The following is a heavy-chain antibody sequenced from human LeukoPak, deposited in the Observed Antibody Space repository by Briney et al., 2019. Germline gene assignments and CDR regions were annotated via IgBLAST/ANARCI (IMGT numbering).Heavy chain of an antibody. Sequence: ASVKDSCKASGGTFSSYAISSVRQAPGQGLEWMGGIIPIFGTAKNAQKLQGRVTITTDESTSTDYMELRILRSEDTAVYYCARGQDPGIAVAGIGGLAYYFDFWGQGTLVTVSS. CDR2: IIPIFGTA. CDR1: GGTFSSYA. V-gene: IGHV1-69*05. J-gene: IGHJ4*02. D-gene: IGHD6-19*01. CDR3: ARGQDPGIAVAGIGGLAYYFDF.